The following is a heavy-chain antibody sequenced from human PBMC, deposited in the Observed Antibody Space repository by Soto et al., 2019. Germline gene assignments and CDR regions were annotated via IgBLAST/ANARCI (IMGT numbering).Heavy chain of an antibody. Sequence: QVPLVQSGAEVKKPGASVKVSCKASGYTFTSYGISWVRQAPGQGLEWMGWISAYNGNTNYAQKLQGRVTMTTDTSTSTAYMELRSLRSDDTAVYYCAITARDTAMAPVGYFDYWGQGTLVTVSS. D-gene: IGHD5-18*01. J-gene: IGHJ4*02. CDR1: GYTFTSYG. CDR3: AITARDTAMAPVGYFDY. CDR2: ISAYNGNT. V-gene: IGHV1-18*01.